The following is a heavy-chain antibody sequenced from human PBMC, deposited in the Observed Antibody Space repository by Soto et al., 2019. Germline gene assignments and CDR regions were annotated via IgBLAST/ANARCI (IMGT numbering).Heavy chain of an antibody. CDR3: ARAGVRYYYPMDV. CDR2: IYYSGST. J-gene: IGHJ6*02. V-gene: IGHV4-31*03. Sequence: PSETLSLTCTVSGGSISSGGYYWSWIRQHPGKGLEWIGYIYYSGSTYYNPSLKSRVTISVDTSKNQFSLKLSSVTAADTAVYYCARAGVRYYYPMDVWGQGTTVTVSS. D-gene: IGHD3-10*02. CDR1: GGSISSGGYY.